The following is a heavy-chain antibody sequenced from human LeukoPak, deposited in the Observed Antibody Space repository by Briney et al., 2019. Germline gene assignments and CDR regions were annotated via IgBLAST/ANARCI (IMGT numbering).Heavy chain of an antibody. J-gene: IGHJ4*02. D-gene: IGHD4-17*01. V-gene: IGHV4-39*02. CDR2: IHYTGIT. CDR3: VSRRGDGDYRPDY. Sequence: SETLSLTCAVSGGSITSSKYYWGWIRQPPGKGLEWIGSIHYTGITYYNPSLKTRVIISVDTSKNHSSLTLRSVPAADTSVYYCVSRRGDGDYRPDYWGQGTLVTVSS. CDR1: GGSITSSKYY.